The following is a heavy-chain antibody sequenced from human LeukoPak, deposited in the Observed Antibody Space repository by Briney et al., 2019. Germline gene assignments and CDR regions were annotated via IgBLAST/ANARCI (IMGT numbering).Heavy chain of an antibody. J-gene: IGHJ3*02. CDR2: ISSSGSTL. CDR1: GFTFSTYE. CDR3: AREGGYCSSTTCRTFDI. D-gene: IGHD2-2*01. V-gene: IGHV3-48*03. Sequence: GGSLRLSCEASGFTFSTYEMNWVRQAPGKGLEWVSYISSSGSTLYYADSVKGRFTISRDNAKNSLYLQMNSLRAEDTAVYYCAREGGYCSSTTCRTFDIWGQGTMVTVSS.